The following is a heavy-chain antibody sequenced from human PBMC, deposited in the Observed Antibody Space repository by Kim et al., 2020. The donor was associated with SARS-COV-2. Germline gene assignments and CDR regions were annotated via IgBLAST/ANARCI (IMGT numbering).Heavy chain of an antibody. V-gene: IGHV3-30*04. CDR2: ISYDGSNK. CDR3: ARDWGAYCSGGSCYLVY. D-gene: IGHD2-15*01. J-gene: IGHJ4*02. Sequence: GGSLRLSCAASGFTFSSYAMHWVRQAPGKGLEWVAFISYDGSNKYYVDSVKGRFTISRDNSKNTLYLHMNSLRAEDTAVYYCARDWGAYCSGGSCYLVYWGQGTLVTVSS. CDR1: GFTFSSYA.